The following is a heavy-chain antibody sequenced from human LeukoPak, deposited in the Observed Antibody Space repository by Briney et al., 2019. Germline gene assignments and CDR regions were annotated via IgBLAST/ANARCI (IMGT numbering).Heavy chain of an antibody. J-gene: IGHJ5*02. CDR2: INPNSGGT. D-gene: IGHD4-11*01. V-gene: IGHV1-2*06. CDR1: GGTFSSYA. Sequence: GASVKVSCKASGGTFSSYAISWVRQAPGQGLEWMGRINPNSGGTNYAQKFQGRVTMTRDTSISTAYMELSRLRSDDTAVYYCARKRKMGVTTVTHNWFDPWGQGTLVTVSS. CDR3: ARKRKMGVTTVTHNWFDP.